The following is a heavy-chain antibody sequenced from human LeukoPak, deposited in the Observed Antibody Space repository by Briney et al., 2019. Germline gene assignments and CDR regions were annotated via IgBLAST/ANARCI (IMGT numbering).Heavy chain of an antibody. CDR3: ARHEVEMATIIANAGVDY. CDR1: GGSISSSSYY. CDR2: IYYSGST. J-gene: IGHJ4*02. V-gene: IGHV4-39*01. Sequence: SETLSLTCTVSGGSISSSSYYWGWIRQPPGKGLEWIGSIYYSGSTYYNPSLKSRVTISVDTSKNQFSLKLSSVTAADTAVYYCARHEVEMATIIANAGVDYWGQGTLVTVSS. D-gene: IGHD5-24*01.